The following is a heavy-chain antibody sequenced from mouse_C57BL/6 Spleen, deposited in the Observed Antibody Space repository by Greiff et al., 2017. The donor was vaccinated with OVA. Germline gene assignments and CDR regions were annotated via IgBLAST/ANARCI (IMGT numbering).Heavy chain of an antibody. CDR2: ISYDGSN. CDR3: ARWSVFDY. Sequence: EVQVVESGPGLVKPSQSLSLTCSVTGYSITSGYYWTWIRQFPGNKLEWMGYISYDGSNNYNPSLKNRISITRDTSKNQFFLKLNSVTTEDTATYYCARWSVFDYWGQGTTLTVSS. J-gene: IGHJ2*01. V-gene: IGHV3-6*01. CDR1: GYSITSGYY.